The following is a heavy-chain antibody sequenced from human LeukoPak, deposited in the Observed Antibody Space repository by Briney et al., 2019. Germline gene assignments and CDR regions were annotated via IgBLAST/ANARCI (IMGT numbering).Heavy chain of an antibody. CDR3: ARDREGLAYFDY. J-gene: IGHJ4*02. CDR2: IDPNSGGT. Sequence: ASVKVSCKASGGTFTGKFIHWVRQAPGQGLEWMGWIDPNSGGTDYAQKFRGRVTMTRDTSTSTAYMDLSSLISDDTAVYYCARDREGLAYFDYWGQGTLVTVSS. CDR1: GGTFTGKF. V-gene: IGHV1-2*02. D-gene: IGHD3/OR15-3a*01.